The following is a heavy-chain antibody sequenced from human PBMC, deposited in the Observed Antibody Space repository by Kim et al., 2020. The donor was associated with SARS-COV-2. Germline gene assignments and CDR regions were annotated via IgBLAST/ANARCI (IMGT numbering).Heavy chain of an antibody. CDR1: GGSISSYY. D-gene: IGHD1-26*01. CDR3: AREWGSGSYSNYFDY. CDR2: IYYSGST. J-gene: IGHJ4*02. V-gene: IGHV4-59*13. Sequence: SETLSLTCTVSGGSISSYYWSWIRQPPGKGLEWIGYIYYSGSTNYNPSLKSRVTISVDTSKNQFSLKLSSVTAADTAVYYCAREWGSGSYSNYFDYWGQGTLVTVSS.